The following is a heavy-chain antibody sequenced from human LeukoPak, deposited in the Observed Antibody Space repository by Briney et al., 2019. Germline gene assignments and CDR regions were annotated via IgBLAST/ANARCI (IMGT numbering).Heavy chain of an antibody. Sequence: SETRSLTCAVSGYSISSGYYWGWIRQPPGKGLEWIATIYHSGSTHYNPSLTSRVTLSLDTSNNQFSLKLYSVTAADTAVYYCARQKILGYCSSTSCRAYFDYWGQGTLVTVSS. D-gene: IGHD2-2*01. V-gene: IGHV4-38-2*01. J-gene: IGHJ4*02. CDR2: IYHSGST. CDR3: ARQKILGYCSSTSCRAYFDY. CDR1: GYSISSGYY.